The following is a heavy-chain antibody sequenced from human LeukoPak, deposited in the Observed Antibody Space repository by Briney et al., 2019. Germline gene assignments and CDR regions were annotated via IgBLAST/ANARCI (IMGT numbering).Heavy chain of an antibody. CDR2: INPSGGST. V-gene: IGHV1-46*01. CDR3: ARDLVPEIYDSSGPGAFDI. D-gene: IGHD3-22*01. Sequence: ASVKVSCKASGYTFTSYYMHWVRQAPGQGLEWMGIINPSGGSTSYAQKFQGRGTMTRDTSTSTVYMELSSLRSEDTAVYYCARDLVPEIYDSSGPGAFDIWGQGTMVTVSS. J-gene: IGHJ3*02. CDR1: GYTFTSYY.